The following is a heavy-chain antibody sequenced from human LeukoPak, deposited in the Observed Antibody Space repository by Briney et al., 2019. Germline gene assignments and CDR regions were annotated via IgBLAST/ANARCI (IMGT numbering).Heavy chain of an antibody. V-gene: IGHV3-7*01. CDR1: GFTFSSYY. J-gene: IGHJ4*02. CDR3: AREVAVGIGACNY. CDR2: IDPDGNDK. D-gene: IGHD6-13*01. Sequence: PGGSLRLSCVASGFTFSSYYMSWVRQAPGKGLEWVAHIDPDGNDKYYVDSVKGRFTISGDNAKNSLYLQVNSLRAEDTAVYYCAREVAVGIGACNYWGQGTLVTVSS.